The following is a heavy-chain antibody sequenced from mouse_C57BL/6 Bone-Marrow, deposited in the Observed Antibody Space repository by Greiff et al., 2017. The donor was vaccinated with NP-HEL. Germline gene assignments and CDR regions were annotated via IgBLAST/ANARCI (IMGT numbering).Heavy chain of an antibody. CDR2: ISSGGSYT. D-gene: IGHD1-1*01. CDR3: ARRGTVVATRYFDV. V-gene: IGHV5-6*01. J-gene: IGHJ1*03. CDR1: GFTFSSYG. Sequence: EVQGVESGGDLVKPGGSLKLSCAASGFTFSSYGMSWVRQTPDKRLEWVATISSGGSYTYYPDSVKGRFTISRDNAKNTLYLQMSSLKSEDTAMYYCARRGTVVATRYFDVWGTGTTVTVSS.